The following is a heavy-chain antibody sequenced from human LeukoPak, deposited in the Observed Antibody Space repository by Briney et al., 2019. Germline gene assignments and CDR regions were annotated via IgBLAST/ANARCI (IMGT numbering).Heavy chain of an antibody. CDR1: GYTFTSYY. D-gene: IGHD6-19*01. V-gene: IGHV1-46*01. CDR2: INPSGGST. CDR3: ARDYEAGYFDY. J-gene: IGHJ4*02. Sequence: ASVKVSCKASGYTFTSYYMHWVRQAPGQGLEWMGIINPSGGSTSYAQKFQGRVTMTRDTSTSTAYMELSSLRSEDTAVYYCARDYEAGYFDYWGQGTLVTVSS.